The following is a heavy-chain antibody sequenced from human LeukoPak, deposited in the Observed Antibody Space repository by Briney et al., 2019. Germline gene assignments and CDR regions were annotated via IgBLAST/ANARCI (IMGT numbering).Heavy chain of an antibody. Sequence: PGGSLRLSCAASGFTFSSYAMHWVRQAPGKGLEWVAIISYDGSETYYADSVKGRFTISRDNAKNSLYLQMNTLRAEDTAVYYCARDPWGSSGYFQHWGQGTLVTVSS. J-gene: IGHJ1*01. CDR2: ISYDGSET. CDR3: ARDPWGSSGYFQH. D-gene: IGHD6-19*01. V-gene: IGHV3-30-3*01. CDR1: GFTFSSYA.